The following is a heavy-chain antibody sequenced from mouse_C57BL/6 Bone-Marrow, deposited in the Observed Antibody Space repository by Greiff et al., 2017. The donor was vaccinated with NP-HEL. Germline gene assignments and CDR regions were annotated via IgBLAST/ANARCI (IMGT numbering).Heavy chain of an antibody. CDR2: INPSNGGT. V-gene: IGHV1-53*01. CDR3: ARSYYGSCDWYFDV. J-gene: IGHJ1*01. Sequence: QVHVKQPGTELVKPGASVKLSCKASGYTFTSYWMHWVKQRPGQGLEWIGNINPSNGGTNYNEKFKSKATLTVDKSSNTAYMQLSILTSEDSAVYYCARSYYGSCDWYFDVWCWGTAITVSS. CDR1: GYTFTSYW. D-gene: IGHD1-1*01.